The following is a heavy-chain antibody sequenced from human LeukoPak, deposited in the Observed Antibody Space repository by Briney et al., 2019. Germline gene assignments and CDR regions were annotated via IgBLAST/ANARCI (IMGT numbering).Heavy chain of an antibody. V-gene: IGHV4-30-2*01. J-gene: IGHJ4*02. Sequence: PSQTLSLTCAVSGGSISSGGYSWSWIRQPPGKGLEWIGYIYHSGSTNYNPSLKSRVTISVDTSKNQFSLKLSSVTAADTAVYYCARHPLYRADYFDYWGQGTLVTVSS. D-gene: IGHD3-16*01. CDR3: ARHPLYRADYFDY. CDR1: GGSISSGGYS. CDR2: IYHSGST.